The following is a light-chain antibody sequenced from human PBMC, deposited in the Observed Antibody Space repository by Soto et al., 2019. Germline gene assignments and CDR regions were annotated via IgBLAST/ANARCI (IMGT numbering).Light chain of an antibody. V-gene: IGLV4-69*01. Sequence: QSVLTQSPSASASLGASVKLTCTLSSGHSSYAIAWHQQQPEKGPRYLMKLNSDGSHSTGDGIPDRFSGSSSGAERYLTISSLKSEDEADYYCQTWGTGIQVFGTGTKLTVL. CDR3: QTWGTGIQV. CDR2: LNSDGSH. CDR1: SGHSSYA. J-gene: IGLJ1*01.